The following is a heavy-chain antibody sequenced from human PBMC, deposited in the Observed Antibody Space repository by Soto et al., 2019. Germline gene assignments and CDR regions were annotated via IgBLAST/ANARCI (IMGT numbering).Heavy chain of an antibody. Sequence: SETLSLTCDVSGDSINSRGFSWNWIRQPPGKGLEWVGYIYHSGNPHYNPSLKSRVTMSADRSKNRFFLSLNSVSAADTAVYFCARGPLWDTTGYYLGFWGPGTLVT. CDR2: IYHSGNP. CDR3: ARGPLWDTTGYYLGF. D-gene: IGHD3-9*01. CDR1: GDSINSRGFS. J-gene: IGHJ4*02. V-gene: IGHV4-30-2*01.